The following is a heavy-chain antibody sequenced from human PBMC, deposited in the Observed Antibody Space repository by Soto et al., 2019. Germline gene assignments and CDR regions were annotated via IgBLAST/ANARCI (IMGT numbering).Heavy chain of an antibody. CDR3: AKGGAIVAAGTRVYLYNAMDV. V-gene: IGHV1-2*02. J-gene: IGHJ6*02. CDR1: GYTFTGYY. CDR2: INPNSGDT. Sequence: QVQLVQSGTEVKRPGDSVKVSCKASGYTFTGYYVYWVRQAPGQGLEWMGWINPNSGDTYLAQRFQGRVTMNRDTSIGTAYMELRGLTSDDTAEYYCAKGGAIVAAGTRVYLYNAMDVWGQVTTVTVSS. D-gene: IGHD1-26*01.